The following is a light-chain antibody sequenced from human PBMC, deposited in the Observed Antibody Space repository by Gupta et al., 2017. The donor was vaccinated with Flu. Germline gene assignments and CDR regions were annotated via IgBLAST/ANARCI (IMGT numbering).Light chain of an antibody. CDR2: RDN. J-gene: IGLJ3*02. CDR3: SAWDTSLSAQV. CDR1: RNKVGNQG. V-gene: IGLV10-54*04. Sequence: DTRTCTGNRNKVGNQGAGWLQQHQGHPPKLLSYRDNNRPSGISERFSASRSGNTASLTITGLQPEDEADYFCSAWDTSLSAQVFGGGTKLTVL.